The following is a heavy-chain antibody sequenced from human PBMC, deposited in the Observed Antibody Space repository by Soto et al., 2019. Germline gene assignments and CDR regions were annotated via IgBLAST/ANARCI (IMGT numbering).Heavy chain of an antibody. CDR2: IIPILGIA. V-gene: IGHV1-69*02. Sequence: SVKVSCKASGGTFSSYTISWVRQAPGQGLEWMGRIIPILGIANYAQKFQGRVTITADKSTSTAYMELSSLRSEDTAVYYCAFRSVYDSSGYSFDYWGQGTLVTVSS. CDR3: AFRSVYDSSGYSFDY. D-gene: IGHD3-22*01. J-gene: IGHJ4*02. CDR1: GGTFSSYT.